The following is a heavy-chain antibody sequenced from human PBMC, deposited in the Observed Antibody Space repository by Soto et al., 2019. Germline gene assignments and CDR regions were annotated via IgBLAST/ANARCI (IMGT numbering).Heavy chain of an antibody. CDR2: NSYSGST. CDR1: GGSISNGDYY. J-gene: IGHJ6*02. D-gene: IGHD3-10*01. Sequence: QVQLQESGPGLVKPSQTLSLTCTVSGGSISNGDYYWTWIRQPPGKGLEWIGYNSYSGSTEYNPSLKRRVAISLHTSKKPCSLELSSVTAADTAVYYCAGDRWVRGVIPGYYYGMDVWGRRTTVTVSS. V-gene: IGHV4-30-4*01. CDR3: AGDRWVRGVIPGYYYGMDV.